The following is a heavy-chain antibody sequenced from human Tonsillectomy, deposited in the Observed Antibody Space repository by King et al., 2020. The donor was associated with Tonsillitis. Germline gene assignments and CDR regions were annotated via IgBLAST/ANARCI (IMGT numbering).Heavy chain of an antibody. J-gene: IGHJ6*02. Sequence: QLVQSGAEVKKPGSSVKVSCKASGGTFSSYGNSWVRQAPGQGLEWMGGIIPIFGTANYAQKFQGRDTITADEYTSTAYMELSSLRSEDTAVYYCASGQRARGTYYYYYGMDVWGQGTTVTVSS. V-gene: IGHV1-69*01. CDR3: ASGQRARGTYYYYYGMDV. CDR2: IIPIFGTA. D-gene: IGHD3-16*01. CDR1: GGTFSSYG.